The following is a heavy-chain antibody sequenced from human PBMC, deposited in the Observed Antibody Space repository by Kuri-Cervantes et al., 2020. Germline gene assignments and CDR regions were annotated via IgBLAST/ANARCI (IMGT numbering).Heavy chain of an antibody. J-gene: IGHJ4*02. Sequence: GESLKISCAASGFTFRSYDIHWVRQAPGKGLEWVAVISYDGSNKYYADSVKGRFTISRDNAKNSLYLQMNSLRAEDTAVYYCARENYYDTSGYYYHSGEFDYWGQGTLVTVSS. CDR1: GFTFRSYD. CDR2: ISYDGSNK. V-gene: IGHV3-33*05. CDR3: ARENYYDTSGYYYHSGEFDY. D-gene: IGHD3-22*01.